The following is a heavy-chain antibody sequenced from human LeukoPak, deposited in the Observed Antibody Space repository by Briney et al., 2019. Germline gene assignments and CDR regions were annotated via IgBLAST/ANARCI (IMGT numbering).Heavy chain of an antibody. Sequence: ASVKVSCKASGYTFTSYGISWVRQAPGQGLEWMGWISAYNGNTNYAQKFQGRVTITTDESTSTAYMELSSLRSEDTAVYYCARVNYYDSSGYYYDWYFDLWGRGTLVTVSS. CDR3: ARVNYYDSSGYYYDWYFDL. CDR1: GYTFTSYG. V-gene: IGHV1-18*01. D-gene: IGHD3-22*01. CDR2: ISAYNGNT. J-gene: IGHJ2*01.